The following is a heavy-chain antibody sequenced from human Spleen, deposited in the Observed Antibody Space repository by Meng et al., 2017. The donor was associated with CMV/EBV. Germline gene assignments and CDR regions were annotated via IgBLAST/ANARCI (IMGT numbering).Heavy chain of an antibody. D-gene: IGHD3-3*01. V-gene: IGHV1-18*04. CDR3: ARGSHNFWSGSSFFYGMDV. CDR2: ISTHNAEA. CDR1: NYTFTSNA. J-gene: IGHJ6*02. Sequence: ASVKVSCKASNYTFTSNAISWVRQAPGQGLEWMGWISTHNAEANYAQKFQGRVTMTRNTSIGTAYMELRSLTSDDTAVYFCARGSHNFWSGSSFFYGMDVWGQGTTVTVSS.